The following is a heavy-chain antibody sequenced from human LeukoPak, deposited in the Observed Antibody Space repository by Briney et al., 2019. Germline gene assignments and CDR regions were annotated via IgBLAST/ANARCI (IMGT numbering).Heavy chain of an antibody. CDR2: ISGSRGDT. Sequence: PGGSLRLSCAASGFTFSSYAMTWVRQAPGKGLEWVSSISGSRGDTYYADSVKGRLTISRDNSKNTLYLQMNSLRAEDTAVCYCARQYYYDSSGYYVRPFDYWGQGTLVTVSS. CDR3: ARQYYYDSSGYYVRPFDY. J-gene: IGHJ4*02. D-gene: IGHD3-22*01. CDR1: GFTFSSYA. V-gene: IGHV3-23*01.